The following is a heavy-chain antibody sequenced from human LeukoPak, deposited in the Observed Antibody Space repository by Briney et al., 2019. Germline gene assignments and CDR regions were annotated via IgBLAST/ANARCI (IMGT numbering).Heavy chain of an antibody. CDR3: ASARSGEYQLLSDY. J-gene: IGHJ4*02. D-gene: IGHD2-2*01. CDR2: IYYSGST. CDR1: DXY. Sequence: DXYGGWVRXPPGTGPEWVGYIYYSGSTYYNPSLNSRVTISVDTSKNQFSLKLSSVTAADTAVYYCASARSGEYQLLSDYCGQGTLVTVSS. V-gene: IGHV4-30-4*01.